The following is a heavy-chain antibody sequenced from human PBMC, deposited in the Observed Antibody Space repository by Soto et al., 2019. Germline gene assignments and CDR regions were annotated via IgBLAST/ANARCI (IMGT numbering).Heavy chain of an antibody. CDR2: VYDSGST. D-gene: IGHD1-1*01. CDR3: ATHRGTSDFVSRQWNRWLDT. J-gene: IGHJ5*02. Sequence: PSGTXSLTCAFSGTSVIYYYLIWIRQPPGKGLECIGHVYDSGSTNYSPSLKSRVSMSLDTSTNQVSLNLSSVTPADTAIYYCATHRGTSDFVSRQWNRWLDTWGQGTLVTVYS. V-gene: IGHV4-59*02. CDR1: GTSVIYYY.